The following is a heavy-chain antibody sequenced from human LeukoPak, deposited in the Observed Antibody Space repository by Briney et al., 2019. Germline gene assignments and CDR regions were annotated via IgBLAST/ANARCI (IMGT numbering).Heavy chain of an antibody. J-gene: IGHJ3*02. CDR3: ARALRLYDAFDI. CDR2: ISYDGSNK. V-gene: IGHV3-30-3*01. D-gene: IGHD4/OR15-4a*01. CDR1: GFTFSSYA. Sequence: PGGSLRLSCAASGFTFSSYAMHWVRQAPGKGLEWVAVISYDGSNKYYADSVKGRFTISRDNSKNALYLQMNSLRAEDTAVYYCARALRLYDAFDIWGQGTMVTVSS.